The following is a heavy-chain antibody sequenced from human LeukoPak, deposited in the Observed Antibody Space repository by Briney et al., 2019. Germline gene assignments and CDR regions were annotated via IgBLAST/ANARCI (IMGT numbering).Heavy chain of an antibody. CDR2: INHSGST. V-gene: IGHV4-34*01. CDR1: GGSINSYY. Sequence: SETLSLTCTVSGGSINSYYWSWIRQPPGKGLEWIGEINHSGSTNYNPSLKSRVTISVDTSKNQFSLKLSSVTAADTAVYYCARGSSGSYGSYYFDYWGQGTLVTVSS. J-gene: IGHJ4*02. CDR3: ARGSSGSYGSYYFDY. D-gene: IGHD1-26*01.